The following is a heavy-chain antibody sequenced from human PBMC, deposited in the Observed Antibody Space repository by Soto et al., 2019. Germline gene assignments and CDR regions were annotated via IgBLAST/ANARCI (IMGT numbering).Heavy chain of an antibody. CDR2: IYYSGST. D-gene: IGHD6-6*01. Sequence: SETLSLTCTVSGGSISSGGYYWSWIRQHPGKGLEWIGYIYYSGSTYYNPSLKSRVTISVDTSKNQFSLKLSSVTAADTAVYYCARXHSSSSMPNYYYYGMDVWGQGATVTVSS. J-gene: IGHJ6*02. CDR3: ARXHSSSSMPNYYYYGMDV. CDR1: GGSISSGGYY. V-gene: IGHV4-31*03.